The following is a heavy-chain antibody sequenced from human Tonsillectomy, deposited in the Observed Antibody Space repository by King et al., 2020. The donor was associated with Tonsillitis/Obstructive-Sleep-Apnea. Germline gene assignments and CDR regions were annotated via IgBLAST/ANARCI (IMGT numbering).Heavy chain of an antibody. CDR2: IYPGDSDT. D-gene: IGHD3-9*01. Sequence: VQLVQSGAEVEKPGESLKLSCKGSGYIFTNYWIGWVRQMPGKGLEWMGIIYPGDSDTRYSPSFQGQVTISADKSISTAYLQWSSLKASDTAMYYCARLRSGDILTGDAFDIWGQGTMVTVSS. V-gene: IGHV5-51*01. J-gene: IGHJ3*02. CDR1: GYIFTNYW. CDR3: ARLRSGDILTGDAFDI.